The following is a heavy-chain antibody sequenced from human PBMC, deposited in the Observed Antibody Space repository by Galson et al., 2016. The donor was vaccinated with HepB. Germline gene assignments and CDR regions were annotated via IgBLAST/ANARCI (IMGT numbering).Heavy chain of an antibody. Sequence: QSGAEVKKPGESLKISCKDSGYRFTNYWIGWVRQMPGKGLEWMGIMYVGPSITRYSPSFQGQVTMSADKTISTAYLQWSSLKASDTAMYYCSKALDGTFYFDNWGQGTLVTVSS. CDR2: MYVGPSIT. CDR1: GYRFTNYW. V-gene: IGHV5-51*01. J-gene: IGHJ4*02. CDR3: SKALDGTFYFDN. D-gene: IGHD2/OR15-2a*01.